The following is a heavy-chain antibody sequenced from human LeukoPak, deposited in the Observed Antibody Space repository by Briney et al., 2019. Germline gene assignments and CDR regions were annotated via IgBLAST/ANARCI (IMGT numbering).Heavy chain of an antibody. Sequence: SETLSLTCTVSGGSISSYYWSWIRQPPGKGLEWIGYIYYSGSTNYNPSLKSRVTISVDTSKNQFSLKLSSVTAADTAVYYCARESKDFEATIFGWFDPWGQGTLVTVSS. CDR2: IYYSGST. CDR3: ARESKDFEATIFGWFDP. D-gene: IGHD3-3*01. V-gene: IGHV4-59*01. CDR1: GGSISSYY. J-gene: IGHJ5*02.